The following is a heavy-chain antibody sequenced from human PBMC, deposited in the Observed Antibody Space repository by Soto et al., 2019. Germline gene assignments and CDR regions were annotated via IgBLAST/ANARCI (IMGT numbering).Heavy chain of an antibody. V-gene: IGHV3-23*01. CDR2: ISGSGGST. D-gene: IGHD2-15*01. J-gene: IGHJ6*02. CDR3: AVVVAATNYGMDV. CDR1: GFTFSSYA. Sequence: EVQLLESGGGLVQPGGSLRLSCAASGFTFSSYAMSWVRQAPGKGLEWVSAISGSGGSTYYADSVKGRFTISRDNSKTTLYLQMNSLRAEDTAVYYCAVVVAATNYGMDVWGQGTTVTVSS.